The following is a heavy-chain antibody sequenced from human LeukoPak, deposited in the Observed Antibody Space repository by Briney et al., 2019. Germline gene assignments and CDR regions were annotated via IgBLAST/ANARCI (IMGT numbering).Heavy chain of an antibody. Sequence: GGSLRLSCVASGFTFSVHGMSWVRQAPGKGLEWISYIGSSSSDIYNADSVKGRFTSSRDNAKNSLYLQMNSLRVEDTAVYYCAREKDDYVWGSDRIFDSWGRGIMVSVSS. CDR1: GFTFSVHG. CDR3: AREKDDYVWGSDRIFDS. J-gene: IGHJ4*02. CDR2: IGSSSSDI. V-gene: IGHV3-21*05. D-gene: IGHD3-16*02.